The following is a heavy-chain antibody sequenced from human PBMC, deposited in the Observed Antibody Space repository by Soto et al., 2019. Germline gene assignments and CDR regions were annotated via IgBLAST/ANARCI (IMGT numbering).Heavy chain of an antibody. V-gene: IGHV4-34*01. CDR2: INHSGST. J-gene: IGHJ5*02. CDR1: GGSFSGYY. CDR3: ARLEPGSSGLNWFDP. D-gene: IGHD6-25*01. Sequence: SETLSLTCAVYGGSFSGYYWSWIRQPPGKGLEWIGEINHSGSTNYNPSLKSRVTISVDTSKNQFSLKLSSVTAADTAVYYCARLEPGSSGLNWFDPWGQGTLVTVSS.